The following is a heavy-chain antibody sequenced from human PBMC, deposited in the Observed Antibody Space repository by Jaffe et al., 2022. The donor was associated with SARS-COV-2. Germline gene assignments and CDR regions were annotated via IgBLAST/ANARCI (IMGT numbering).Heavy chain of an antibody. CDR2: IRYDGSSK. D-gene: IGHD4-4*01. V-gene: IGHV3-33*01. Sequence: QVQLVESGGGVVQPGMSLRLSCAASGFSFSNYGMHWVRQAPGKGLEWVAVIRYDGSSKWFAESVKGRFTISRDDSKNTVSLQMSDLRAEDTALYYCARERTTAPTTGRYKYYYYGMDVWGQGTTVTVSS. CDR3: ARERTTAPTTGRYKYYYYGMDV. J-gene: IGHJ6*02. CDR1: GFSFSNYG.